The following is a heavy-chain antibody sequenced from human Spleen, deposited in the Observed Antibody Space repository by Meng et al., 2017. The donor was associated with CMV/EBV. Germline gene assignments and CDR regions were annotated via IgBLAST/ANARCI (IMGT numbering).Heavy chain of an antibody. Sequence: CKASGYTFNTGYYIQWVRQAPGQGLEWMGWVNPDSGGTEYALKFQGRVTMTRDTSISTAYMGLSGLKSDDTAVYYCARGNSGDWYFDLWGRGTLVTVSS. V-gene: IGHV1-2*02. J-gene: IGHJ2*01. CDR1: GYTFNTGYY. CDR3: ARGNSGDWYFDL. CDR2: VNPDSGGT. D-gene: IGHD1-1*01.